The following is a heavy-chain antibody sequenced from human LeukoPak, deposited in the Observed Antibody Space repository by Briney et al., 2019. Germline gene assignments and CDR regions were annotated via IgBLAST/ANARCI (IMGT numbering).Heavy chain of an antibody. CDR3: ARHGGYAYFFDY. V-gene: IGHV4-39*01. J-gene: IGHJ4*02. D-gene: IGHD5-12*01. CDR1: GGSISSTTYF. CDR2: IYSTGTI. Sequence: SETLSLTCTVSGGSISSTTYFWAWIRQPPGKGLEWIGSIYSTGTISYNPPLQSRITVSVDTSKNQFSLKLTSVTAADTAVYYCARHGGYAYFFDYWGQGTPVTVSS.